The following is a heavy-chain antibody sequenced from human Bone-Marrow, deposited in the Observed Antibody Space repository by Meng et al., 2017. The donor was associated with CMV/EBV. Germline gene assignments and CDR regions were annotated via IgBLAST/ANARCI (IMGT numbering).Heavy chain of an antibody. CDR3: ARVGGRSYDFWSGYPNTYYYYGMDV. CDR2: INSDGSST. Sequence: GESLKISCAASGFTFSSYWMHWVRQAPGKGLVWVSRINSDGSSTSYADSVKGRFTISRDNAKNTLYLQMNSLRAEDTAVYYCARVGGRSYDFWSGYPNTYYYYGMDVWGRGTTVTVSS. CDR1: GFTFSSYW. D-gene: IGHD3-3*01. V-gene: IGHV3-74*01. J-gene: IGHJ6*02.